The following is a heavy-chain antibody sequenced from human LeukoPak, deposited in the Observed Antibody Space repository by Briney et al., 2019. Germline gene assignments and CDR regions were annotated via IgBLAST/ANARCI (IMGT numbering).Heavy chain of an antibody. J-gene: IGHJ4*02. CDR2: ISSSGSNI. CDR3: VRGLIDY. D-gene: IGHD6-19*01. V-gene: IGHV3-21*01. Sequence: GGSLRLSCAASGFSFSTYTMNWVRQAPGKGLEWVSSISSSGSNIYYEDSMKGRFTISRDNAKNSLYLQLNSLTAEDAAVYYCVRGLIDYWGQGTLVTVSS. CDR1: GFSFSTYT.